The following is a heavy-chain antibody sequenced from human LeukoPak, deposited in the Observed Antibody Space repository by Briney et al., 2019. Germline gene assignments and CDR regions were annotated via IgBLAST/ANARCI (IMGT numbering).Heavy chain of an antibody. V-gene: IGHV3-43*02. CDR3: AKVAGIKGNYYYMDV. CDR1: GFTFDDYA. J-gene: IGHJ6*03. Sequence: GGSLRLSCAASGFTFDDYAMPWVRQAPGKGLEWVSLISGDGGSTYYADSVKGRFTISRDNSKNSLYLQMNSLRAEDTALYYCAKVAGIKGNYYYMDVWGKGTTVTVSS. CDR2: ISGDGGST. D-gene: IGHD1-1*01.